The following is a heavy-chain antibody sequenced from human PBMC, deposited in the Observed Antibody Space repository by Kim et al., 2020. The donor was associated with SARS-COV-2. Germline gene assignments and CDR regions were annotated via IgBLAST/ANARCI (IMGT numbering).Heavy chain of an antibody. CDR2: ISSSSSTI. CDR3: ARDSNSSSWFPNWFDP. D-gene: IGHD6-13*01. J-gene: IGHJ5*02. Sequence: GGSLRLSCAASGFTFSSYSMNWVRQAPGKGLEWVSYISSSSSTIYYADSVKGRFTISRDNAKNSLYLQMNSLRDEDTAVYYCARDSNSSSWFPNWFDPWGQGTLVTVSS. V-gene: IGHV3-48*02. CDR1: GFTFSSYS.